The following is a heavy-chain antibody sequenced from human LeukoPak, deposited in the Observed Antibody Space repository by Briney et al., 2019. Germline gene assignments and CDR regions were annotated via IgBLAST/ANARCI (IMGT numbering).Heavy chain of an antibody. J-gene: IGHJ2*01. V-gene: IGHV4-59*08. CDR2: FCNSGST. CDR1: GCSISSSY. CDR3: ARPENWYFDL. D-gene: IGHD1-14*01. Sequence: SETLSLTCTVSGCSISSSYWSWIRQPPGKGLEWIGYFCNSGSTNYNPSLKSRVTIAVDTSKNQFSLKLPSVNDADTAVYYCARPENWYFDLWGRGTLVTVSS.